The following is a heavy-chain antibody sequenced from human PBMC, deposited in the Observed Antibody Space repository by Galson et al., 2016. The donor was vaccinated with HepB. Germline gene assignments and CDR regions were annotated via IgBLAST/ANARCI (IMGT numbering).Heavy chain of an antibody. V-gene: IGHV1-58*02. CDR2: IVVGSGKT. CDR3: ATDWSTGGDY. Sequence: SVKVSCKASGFTFAMSAIQWVRQARGQRLEWIGWIVVGSGKTTYAQKFQDTVTISRDMSTNTAYMELGSLRSEDTALYYCATDWSTGGDYWGQGTLVTVSS. D-gene: IGHD5/OR15-5a*01. J-gene: IGHJ4*02. CDR1: GFTFAMSA.